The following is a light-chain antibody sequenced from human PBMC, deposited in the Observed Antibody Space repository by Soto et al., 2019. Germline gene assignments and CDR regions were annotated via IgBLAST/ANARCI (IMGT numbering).Light chain of an antibody. CDR3: QQSHSTPYT. CDR2: TAS. Sequence: DIPLTQSPSSLSVSIGDRVTITCRASQDLGGYLNWYRQKPGRAPELLIYTASTLQTGVPSRFSGRGSETDFTLTISSLHSDDLATYFCQQSHSTPYTFGQGTKVEL. CDR1: QDLGGY. V-gene: IGKV1-39*01. J-gene: IGKJ2*01.